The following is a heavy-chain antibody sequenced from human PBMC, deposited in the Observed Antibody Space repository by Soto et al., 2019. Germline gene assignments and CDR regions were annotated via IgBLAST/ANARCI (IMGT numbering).Heavy chain of an antibody. CDR2: MNPNTGNS. CDR3: ARRAETNGWDGFGADKYYFDF. V-gene: IGHV1-8*01. Sequence: ASVKVSCKASGYTFTSYDIYWVRQATGQGLEWMGWMNPNTGNSGYAQKFQGRVTMTSDTSISTAHMELSSLRSEDTAVYYCARRAETNGWDGFGADKYYFDFWGQGTLVTVSS. J-gene: IGHJ4*02. CDR1: GYTFTSYD. D-gene: IGHD6-19*01.